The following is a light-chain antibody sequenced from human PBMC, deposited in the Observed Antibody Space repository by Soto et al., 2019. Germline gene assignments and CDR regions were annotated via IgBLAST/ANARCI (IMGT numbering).Light chain of an antibody. Sequence: QSVLTQPHSVSGAPGQRVTISCTGSSSNFGAGYEVHWYKQLPGAAPTLVIFNNLNRPSGVPERFSGSKSGTSASLVISGLQAEDEADYYCQSFDSSLRVYVFGSGTKVTVL. J-gene: IGLJ1*01. CDR2: NNL. V-gene: IGLV1-40*01. CDR1: SSNFGAGYE. CDR3: QSFDSSLRVYV.